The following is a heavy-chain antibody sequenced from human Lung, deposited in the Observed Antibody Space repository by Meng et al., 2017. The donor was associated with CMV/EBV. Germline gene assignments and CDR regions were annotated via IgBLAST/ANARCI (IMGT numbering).Heavy chain of an antibody. Sequence: CTVSCGSISSGGFYWSWIRQHPGKGLEWIGYIYYSGSPYYNPSLKSRVIISVDTSKNQSSLKLSSVTAADTAVYYCARGGVSWFDPWGQGTLVTVSS. CDR1: CGSISSGGFY. CDR2: IYYSGSP. V-gene: IGHV4-31*03. J-gene: IGHJ5*02. D-gene: IGHD3-16*01. CDR3: ARGGVSWFDP.